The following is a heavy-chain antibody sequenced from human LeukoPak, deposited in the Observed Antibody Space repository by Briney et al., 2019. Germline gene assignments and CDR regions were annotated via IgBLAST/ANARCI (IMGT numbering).Heavy chain of an antibody. CDR2: INPNSGGT. V-gene: IGHV1-2*02. Sequence: ASVKDSCKASGYTFTGYYMHWVRQAPGQGLEWMGWINPNSGGTNYAQKFQGRVTMTRDTSISTAYMELSRLRSDDTAVYYCARAAAGTDYYYYGMDVWGQGTTVTVSS. CDR1: GYTFTGYY. J-gene: IGHJ6*02. D-gene: IGHD6-13*01. CDR3: ARAAAGTDYYYYGMDV.